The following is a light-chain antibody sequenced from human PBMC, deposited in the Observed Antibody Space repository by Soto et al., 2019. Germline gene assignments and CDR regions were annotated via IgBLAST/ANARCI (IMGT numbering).Light chain of an antibody. J-gene: IGLJ1*01. CDR2: DNN. V-gene: IGLV1-44*01. Sequence: QSALTQPPSASGAPGQRVTISSSGSRSNIGGNAVSWYQQLPGKAPKLLIYDNNQRPSGVPDRFSASKSGTSASLAISGLQSEDEADYYCAVWDDSQNGFFAFGTGTKVTVL. CDR1: RSNIGGNA. CDR3: AVWDDSQNGFFA.